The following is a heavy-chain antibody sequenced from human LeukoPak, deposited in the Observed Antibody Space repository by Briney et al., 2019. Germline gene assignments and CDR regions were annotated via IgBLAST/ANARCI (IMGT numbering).Heavy chain of an antibody. CDR2: ISSSSSYI. Sequence: GGSLRLSCAASGFTFSSYSMNWVRQAPGKGLEWVSSISSSSSYIYYADSVKGRFTISRDNAKNSPYLQMNSLRAEDTAVYYCARFDPSYYYDSSGPYYFDYWGQGTLVTVSS. CDR3: ARFDPSYYYDSSGPYYFDY. J-gene: IGHJ4*02. CDR1: GFTFSSYS. V-gene: IGHV3-21*01. D-gene: IGHD3-22*01.